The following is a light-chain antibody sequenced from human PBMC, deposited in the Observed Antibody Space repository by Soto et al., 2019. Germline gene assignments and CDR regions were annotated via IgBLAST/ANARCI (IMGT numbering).Light chain of an antibody. Sequence: IVMTQSPATLSVSPGERATLSCRASRNVDSNVAWYQQKPGQAPRLLIFDASTRATDIPTRFSGSGSGTEFTLTISSLQSEDFATYYCQHYGNWPPLTFGGGTKVEI. J-gene: IGKJ4*01. V-gene: IGKV3-15*01. CDR2: DAS. CDR1: RNVDSN. CDR3: QHYGNWPPLT.